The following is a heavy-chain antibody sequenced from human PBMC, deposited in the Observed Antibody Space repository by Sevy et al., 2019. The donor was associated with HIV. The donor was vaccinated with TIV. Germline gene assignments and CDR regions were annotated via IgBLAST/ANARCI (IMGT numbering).Heavy chain of an antibody. CDR1: GGSISSGDYY. J-gene: IGHJ4*02. CDR3: ARKPRITIFGVVIMAPFFDY. Sequence: SETLSLTCTVSGGSISSGDYYWSWIRQPPGKGLEWIGYIYYSGSTYYNPSLKSRVTISVDTSKNQFYLNLSSVTAAETGVYYCARKPRITIFGVVIMAPFFDYWGQGTLVTVSS. CDR2: IYYSGST. V-gene: IGHV4-30-4*01. D-gene: IGHD3-3*01.